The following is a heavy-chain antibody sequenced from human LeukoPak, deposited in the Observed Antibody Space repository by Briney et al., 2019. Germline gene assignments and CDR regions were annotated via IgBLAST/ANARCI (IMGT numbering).Heavy chain of an antibody. CDR3: ARSYYYYGMDV. CDR2: VSYDGGIK. CDR1: GFTFSSYS. V-gene: IGHV3-30-3*01. J-gene: IGHJ6*02. Sequence: GGSLRLSCAASGFTFSSYSMHWVRQAPDKGLEWVAVVSYDGGIKFYADSVKGRFTISRDNSKNTLSLQMNSLRAEDTAVYYCARSYYYYGMDVWGQGTTVTVSS.